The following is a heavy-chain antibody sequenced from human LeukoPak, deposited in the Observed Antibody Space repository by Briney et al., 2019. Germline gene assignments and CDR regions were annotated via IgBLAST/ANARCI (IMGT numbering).Heavy chain of an antibody. V-gene: IGHV4-39*07. Sequence: SETLSLTCTVSGGSISSGSYYWGWIRQPPGKGLEWIGSIYYSGNTYYNPSLKSRVTMSVDTSKNQFSLKLRSVTAADTAVYYCARDRQPLVRGDHFDYWGQGTLVTVSS. CDR2: IYYSGNT. CDR1: GGSISSGSYY. D-gene: IGHD6-13*01. J-gene: IGHJ4*02. CDR3: ARDRQPLVRGDHFDY.